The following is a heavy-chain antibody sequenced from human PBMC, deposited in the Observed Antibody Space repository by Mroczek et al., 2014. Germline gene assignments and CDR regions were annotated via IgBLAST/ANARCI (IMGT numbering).Heavy chain of an antibody. D-gene: IGHD4-23*01. V-gene: IGHV4-34*01. Sequence: QVQLQQWGAGLLKPSETLSLTCAVYGGSFSGYYWSWIRQPPGKGLEWIGEINHSGSTNYNPSLKSRVTISVDTSKNQFSLKLSSVTAADTAVYYCARGCGDYGGNEVRYFDYWGQGTLVTVSS. CDR2: INHSGST. J-gene: IGHJ4*02. CDR1: GGSFSGYY. CDR3: ARGCGDYGGNEVRYFDY.